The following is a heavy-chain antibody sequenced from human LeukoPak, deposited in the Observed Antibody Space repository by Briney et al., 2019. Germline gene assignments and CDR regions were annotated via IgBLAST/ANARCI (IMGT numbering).Heavy chain of an antibody. D-gene: IGHD7-27*01. CDR2: ISGSGGST. V-gene: IGHV3-23*01. CDR3: AKVLGTFDY. Sequence: GGSLRLSCAASGFTFTTYSMNWVRQAPGKGLEWVSAISGSGGSTYYADSVKGRFTISRDNSKNTLYLQMNSLRADDTAVYYCAKVLGTFDYWGQGTLVTVSS. J-gene: IGHJ4*02. CDR1: GFTFTTYS.